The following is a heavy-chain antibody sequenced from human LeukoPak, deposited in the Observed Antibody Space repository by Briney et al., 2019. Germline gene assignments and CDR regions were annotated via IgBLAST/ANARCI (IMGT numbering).Heavy chain of an antibody. J-gene: IGHJ3*02. Sequence: PGGALRLSCAASGSTPPTYWMHWVRAAPGKGLVWVSRINSDGKIRTYADSVKGRLTISGDYAKNTLYLQMNSLRAEDTAVYYCVRDAGHDAFDIWGQGTTVTVSS. CDR3: VRDAGHDAFDI. CDR2: INSDGKIR. V-gene: IGHV3-74*01. CDR1: GSTPPTYW.